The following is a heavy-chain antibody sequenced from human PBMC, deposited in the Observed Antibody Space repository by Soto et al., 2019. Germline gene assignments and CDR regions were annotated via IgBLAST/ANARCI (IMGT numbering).Heavy chain of an antibody. D-gene: IGHD4-17*01. CDR3: ARDLHGDYFVPSWYFDL. V-gene: IGHV4-31*03. Sequence: QVQLQESGPGLVKPSQTLSLTCTVSGGSISSGGYYWSWIRQHPGKGLEWIGYIYYSGSTYYNPSLKSRGTISVDTSKNQFSLKLSSVTAADTAVYYCARDLHGDYFVPSWYFDLWGRGTLVTVSS. J-gene: IGHJ2*01. CDR1: GGSISSGGYY. CDR2: IYYSGST.